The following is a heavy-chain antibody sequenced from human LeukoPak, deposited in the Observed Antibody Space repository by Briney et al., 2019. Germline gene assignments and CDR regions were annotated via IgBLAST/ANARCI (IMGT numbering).Heavy chain of an antibody. D-gene: IGHD6-19*01. CDR2: IGSSGGST. CDR1: GFNFITAA. Sequence: GGSLRLSCAASGFNFITAAMTWVRQAPGKGLEWVSLIGSSGGSTYYADSVKGRFTISRDNARNSLYLQMNSLRAEDTAVYYCASLAVDASGGFDIWGQGTMVTVSS. CDR3: ASLAVDASGGFDI. J-gene: IGHJ3*02. V-gene: IGHV3-23*01.